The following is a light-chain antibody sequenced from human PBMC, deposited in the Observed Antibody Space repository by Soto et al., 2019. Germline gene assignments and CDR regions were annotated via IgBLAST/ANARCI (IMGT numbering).Light chain of an antibody. V-gene: IGLV1-47*02. J-gene: IGLJ3*02. CDR1: SSNIGNNF. Sequence: QSVLTQPPSASGTPGQKVTISCSGASSNIGNNFVSWYQQVPGTAPKLLIYSDDQRPSGVPDRVSGSKSGTSASLAISGLRSEDEADYSCSTWDASLGGRVFGGGTQLTVL. CDR3: STWDASLGGRV. CDR2: SDD.